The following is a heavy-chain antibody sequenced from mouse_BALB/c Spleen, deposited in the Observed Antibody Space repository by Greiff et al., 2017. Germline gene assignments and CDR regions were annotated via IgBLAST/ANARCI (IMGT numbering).Heavy chain of an antibody. CDR1: GFTFSDYG. Sequence: EVMLVESGGGLVQPGGSRKLSCAASGFTFSDYGMAWVRQAPGKGPEWVAFISNLAYSIYYADTVTGRFTISRENAKNTLYLEMSSLRSEDTAMYYCARGGYYGSRAWFAYWGQGTLVTDSA. D-gene: IGHD1-1*01. CDR2: ISNLAYSI. V-gene: IGHV5-15*02. CDR3: ARGGYYGSRAWFAY. J-gene: IGHJ3*01.